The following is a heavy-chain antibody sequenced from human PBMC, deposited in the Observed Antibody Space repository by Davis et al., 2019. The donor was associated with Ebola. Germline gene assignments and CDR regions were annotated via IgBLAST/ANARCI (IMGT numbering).Heavy chain of an antibody. V-gene: IGHV4-30-4*01. Sequence: SETLSLTCTVSGGSISSGDYYWSWIRQPPGKGLEWIGYIYYSGSTNYNPSLKSRVTISVDTSKNQFSLKLSSVTAADTAVYYCASSLIVVVPAAIDYWGQGTLVTVSS. CDR1: GGSISSGDYY. J-gene: IGHJ4*02. D-gene: IGHD2-2*01. CDR2: IYYSGST. CDR3: ASSLIVVVPAAIDY.